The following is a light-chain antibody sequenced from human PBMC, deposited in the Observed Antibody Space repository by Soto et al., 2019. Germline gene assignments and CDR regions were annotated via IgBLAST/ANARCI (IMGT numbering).Light chain of an antibody. V-gene: IGKV1-8*01. Sequence: AIRMTQSPSSFSASTGDRVTITCRASQGISSYLAWYQQKPGKAPKLLVYAASTLQYGVPSRFNGSGSGTDFTLTISCLQSEDFATYFCQQYYTYPQTFGQGTKLEIK. CDR1: QGISSY. CDR2: AAS. J-gene: IGKJ2*01. CDR3: QQYYTYPQT.